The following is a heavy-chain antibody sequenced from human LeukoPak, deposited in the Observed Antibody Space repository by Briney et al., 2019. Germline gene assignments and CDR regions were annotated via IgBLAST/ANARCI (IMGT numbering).Heavy chain of an antibody. V-gene: IGHV1-3*01. D-gene: IGHD6-13*01. CDR3: ARGPRAAADDY. J-gene: IGHJ4*02. CDR2: INAGNGNT. Sequence: ASVKVSCKGSGYTFSSYAMHWVRQAPGQRPEWLGWINAGNGNTKYSQKFQGRVTITRDTSASTAYMELSNLTSEDTAVYYCARGPRAAADDYWGQGTLVTVSS. CDR1: GYTFSSYA.